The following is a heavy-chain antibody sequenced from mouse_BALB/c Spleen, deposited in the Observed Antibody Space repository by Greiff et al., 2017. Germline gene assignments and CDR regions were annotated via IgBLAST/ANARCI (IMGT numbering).Heavy chain of an antibody. J-gene: IGHJ2*01. CDR2: INPNNGDT. Sequence: VKQSHGKSLEWIGDINPNNGDTFYNQKFKGKATLTVDKSSSTAYMQLNSLTSEDSAVYYCAREVYYFDYWGQGTTLTVSS. V-gene: IGHV1-18*01. CDR3: AREVYYFDY.